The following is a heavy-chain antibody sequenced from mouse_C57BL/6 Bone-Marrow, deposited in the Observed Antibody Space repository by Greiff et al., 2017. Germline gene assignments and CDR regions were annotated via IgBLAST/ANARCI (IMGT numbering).Heavy chain of an antibody. J-gene: IGHJ1*03. D-gene: IGHD1-1*01. CDR1: GYTFTSYG. CDR3: ARGGYYYGSRDWYFDV. CDR2: IYPRSGNT. Sequence: QVQLKESGAELARPGASVKLSCKASGYTFTSYGISWVKQRTGPGLEWIGEIYPRSGNTYYNEKFQGKATLTADKSSSTAYMGLRSLTYEDSAVYFCARGGYYYGSRDWYFDVWGTGTTVTVSS. V-gene: IGHV1-81*01.